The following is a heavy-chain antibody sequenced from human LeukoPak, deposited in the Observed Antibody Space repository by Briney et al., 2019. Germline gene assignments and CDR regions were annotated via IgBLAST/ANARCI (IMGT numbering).Heavy chain of an antibody. CDR1: GYTFTSYG. CDR2: IDPNSGGT. J-gene: IGHJ3*02. V-gene: IGHV1-2*02. CDR3: ARIYSGYDFFFPSAFDI. D-gene: IGHD5-12*01. Sequence: GASVKVSCKPSGYTFTSYGISWVRQAPGQGLEWMGWIDPNSGGTNYAQKFQGRVTMTRDTSISTAYMELSRLRADDTAVYYCARIYSGYDFFFPSAFDIWGQGTMVTVSS.